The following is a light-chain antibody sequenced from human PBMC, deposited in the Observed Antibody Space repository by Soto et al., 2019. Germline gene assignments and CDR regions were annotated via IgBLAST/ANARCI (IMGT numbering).Light chain of an antibody. V-gene: IGKV3D-20*02. CDR2: GAS. CDR1: QTVKNNY. Sequence: ETVLTQSPDTLSLSPGEGATLSCRASQTVKNNYLAWYQQRRGLAPRLLIYGASGRATGIPDRFSGSGSGTDFTLTISSLEPEDFAVYYCQQRSNSITFGQGTRLEIK. CDR3: QQRSNSIT. J-gene: IGKJ5*01.